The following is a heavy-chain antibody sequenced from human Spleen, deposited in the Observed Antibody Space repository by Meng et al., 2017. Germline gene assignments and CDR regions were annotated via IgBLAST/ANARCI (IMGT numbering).Heavy chain of an antibody. CDR1: GESFSGYY. D-gene: IGHD6-19*01. Sequence: GSLRLSCAVYGESFSGYYWSWIRQPPGKGLEWIGEINHSGSTNYNTSLKSRVTISVDTSKNQFSLKLSSVTAADTAVYYCARDLRQWLVQGGSYFDYWGQGTLVTVSS. CDR3: ARDLRQWLVQGGSYFDY. CDR2: INHSGST. V-gene: IGHV4-34*01. J-gene: IGHJ4*02.